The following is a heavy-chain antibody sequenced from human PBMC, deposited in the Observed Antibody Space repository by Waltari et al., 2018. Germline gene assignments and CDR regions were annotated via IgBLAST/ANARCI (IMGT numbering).Heavy chain of an antibody. CDR1: GYTFTSYA. Sequence: QVQLVQSGAEVKKPGASVKVSCKASGYTFTSYAMHWVRQAPGQRLEWMGWINAGNGNTKYSQKFQGRVTITRDTSASTADMELSSLRSEDTAVYYCAREGPYYDCWSGYSSVSFRTFDPWGQGTLVTVSS. CDR3: AREGPYYDCWSGYSSVSFRTFDP. V-gene: IGHV1-3*01. D-gene: IGHD3-3*01. CDR2: INAGNGNT. J-gene: IGHJ5*02.